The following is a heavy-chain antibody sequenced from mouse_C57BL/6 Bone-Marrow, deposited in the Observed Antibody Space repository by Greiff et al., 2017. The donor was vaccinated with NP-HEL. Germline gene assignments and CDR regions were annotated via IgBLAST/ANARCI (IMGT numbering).Heavy chain of an antibody. Sequence: QVQLQQPGAELVKPGASVKMSCKASGYTFTSYWITWVKQRPGQGLEWIGDIYPGSGSTNYTEKFKSKATLTVDTSSSTAYMQLSSLTSEDSAVYYCARAGPYYYGSSLYAMDYWGQGTSVTVSS. CDR1: GYTFTSYW. J-gene: IGHJ4*01. CDR2: IYPGSGST. V-gene: IGHV1-55*01. D-gene: IGHD1-1*01. CDR3: ARAGPYYYGSSLYAMDY.